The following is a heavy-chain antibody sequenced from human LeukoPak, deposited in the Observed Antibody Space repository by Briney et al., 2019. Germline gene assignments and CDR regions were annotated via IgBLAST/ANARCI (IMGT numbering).Heavy chain of an antibody. V-gene: IGHV3-49*04. CDR3: TRGYYSSGCYYFDY. CDR1: GFTFGNYA. CDR2: IRSKAYGGTT. J-gene: IGHJ4*02. Sequence: GGSLRLSCTASGFTFGNYAMSWVRQAPGKGLEWVGFIRSKAYGGTTEYAASVKGRFTISRDDSKSIAYLQMSSLKTEDTAVYYCTRGYYSSGCYYFDYWGQGTLVTVSS. D-gene: IGHD6-19*01.